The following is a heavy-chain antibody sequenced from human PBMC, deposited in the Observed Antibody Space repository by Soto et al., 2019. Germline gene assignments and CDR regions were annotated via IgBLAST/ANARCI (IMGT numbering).Heavy chain of an antibody. D-gene: IGHD2-8*01. CDR3: ARGRSLNA. CDR2: IYSGGST. Sequence: EVQLVETGGGLIQPGGSLRLSCAASGFTVSSNYMSWVRQAPGKGLEWVSVIYSGGSTYYADSVKGRFTISRDNSKNTLYLEMNSLRDEDTALYFCARGRSLNAWGQGTMVTVSS. CDR1: GFTVSSNY. J-gene: IGHJ3*01. V-gene: IGHV3-53*02.